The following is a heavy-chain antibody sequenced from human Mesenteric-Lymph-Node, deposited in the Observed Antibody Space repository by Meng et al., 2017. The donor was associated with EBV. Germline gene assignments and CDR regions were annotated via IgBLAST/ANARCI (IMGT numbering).Heavy chain of an antibody. CDR2: TYYRSKWYT. Sequence: QVHLQQSGPGLVXXXXXLSLTLXXXGDRXSSNTAAWNWIRQSPSRGLEWLGRTYYRSKWYTDYAVSVKSRIAINPDTSKNQFSLQLTSVTPEDTALYYCATSVGCGGECYSLHFDYWGQGTLVTVSS. J-gene: IGHJ4*02. CDR1: GDRXSSNTAA. CDR3: ATSVGCGGECYSLHFDY. V-gene: IGHV6-1*01. D-gene: IGHD2-21*01.